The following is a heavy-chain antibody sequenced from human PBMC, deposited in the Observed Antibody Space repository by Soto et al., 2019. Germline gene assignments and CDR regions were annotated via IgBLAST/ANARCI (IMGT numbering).Heavy chain of an antibody. CDR2: IKSKTDGGTT. CDR3: TTGGSSGWYYAFDI. J-gene: IGHJ3*02. D-gene: IGHD6-19*01. Sequence: WGSLRLSCAASGFTFSNAWMSWVRQAPGKGLEWVGRIKSKTDGGTTDYAAPVKGRFTISRDDSKNTLYLQMNSLKTEDTAVYYCTTGGSSGWYYAFDIWGQGTMVTVSS. V-gene: IGHV3-15*01. CDR1: GFTFSNAW.